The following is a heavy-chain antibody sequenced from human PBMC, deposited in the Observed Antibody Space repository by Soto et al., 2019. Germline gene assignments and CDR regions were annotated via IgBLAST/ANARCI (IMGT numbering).Heavy chain of an antibody. CDR2: ISGSGGST. D-gene: IGHD5-12*01. J-gene: IGHJ4*02. CDR1: GFTFSSYA. V-gene: IGHV3-23*01. CDR3: AKDIDSTITKGAWFVG. Sequence: EVQLLESGGGLVQPGGSLRLSCAASGFTFSSYAMSWVRQAPGKGLEWVSAISGSGGSTYYADSVKGRFTISRDNSKNTLYLQMNSLRAEDTAVYYCAKDIDSTITKGAWFVGWGQGTLVTVSS.